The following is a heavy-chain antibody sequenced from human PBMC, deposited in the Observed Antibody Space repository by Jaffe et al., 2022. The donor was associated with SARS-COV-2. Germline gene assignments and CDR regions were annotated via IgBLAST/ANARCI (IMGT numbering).Heavy chain of an antibody. D-gene: IGHD3-3*01. CDR2: INPSGGST. CDR3: ARDQEWLLGRGIADY. J-gene: IGHJ4*02. CDR1: GYTFTSYY. V-gene: IGHV1-46*01. Sequence: QVQLVQSGAEVKKPGASVKVSCKASGYTFTSYYMHWVRQAPGQGLEWMGIINPSGGSTSYAQKFQGRVTMTRDTSTSTVYMELSSLRSEDTAVYYCARDQEWLLGRGIADYWGQGTLVTVSS.